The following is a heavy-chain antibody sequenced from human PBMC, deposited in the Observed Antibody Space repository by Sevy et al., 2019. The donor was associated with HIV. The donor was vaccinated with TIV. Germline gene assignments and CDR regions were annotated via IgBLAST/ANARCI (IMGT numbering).Heavy chain of an antibody. CDR3: AKDLRGSSSWYNWFDP. CDR1: GFTFSSYA. D-gene: IGHD6-13*01. V-gene: IGHV3-23*01. Sequence: GGSLRLSCAASGFTFSSYAMSWVRQAPGKGLEWVSAISGSGGSTYYADSVKGRFTISRDNSKNTLYLQMNSLRAEDTAVYYWAKDLRGSSSWYNWFDPWGQGTLVTVSS. CDR2: ISGSGGST. J-gene: IGHJ5*02.